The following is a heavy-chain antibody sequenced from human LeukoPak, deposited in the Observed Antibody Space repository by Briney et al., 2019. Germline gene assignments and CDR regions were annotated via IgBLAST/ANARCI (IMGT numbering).Heavy chain of an antibody. Sequence: ASVKVSCKASGYTFTDYYMHWVRQAPGQGLEWMGWINPKSGGTKYAQKFQGRVTMTRDTSISTAYMDLSRLRSDDTAMYYCARDGQGAGKTFDYWGQGTLDTVSS. V-gene: IGHV1-2*02. D-gene: IGHD6-13*01. J-gene: IGHJ4*02. CDR3: ARDGQGAGKTFDY. CDR2: INPKSGGT. CDR1: GYTFTDYY.